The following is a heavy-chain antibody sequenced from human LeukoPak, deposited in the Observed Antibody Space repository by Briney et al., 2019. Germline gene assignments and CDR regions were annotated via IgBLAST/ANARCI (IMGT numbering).Heavy chain of an antibody. CDR1: GFTFSSYA. J-gene: IGHJ4*02. Sequence: PGGSLRLSCAASGFTFSSYAMHWVRQAPGKGLEWVAVISYDGSNKYYADSVKGRFTISRDNSKNTLYLQMNSLRTEDTAVYYCARPSPPGDGYNPCDYWGPGALVIVSS. V-gene: IGHV3-30-3*01. CDR3: ARPSPPGDGYNPCDY. CDR2: ISYDGSNK. D-gene: IGHD5-24*01.